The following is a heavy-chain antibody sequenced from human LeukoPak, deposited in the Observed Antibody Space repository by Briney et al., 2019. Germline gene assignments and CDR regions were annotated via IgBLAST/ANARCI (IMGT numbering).Heavy chain of an antibody. V-gene: IGHV7-4-1*02. Sequence: ASVKVSCKASGYTFTSYAMNWVRQAPGQGLEWMGWINTNTGNPTYAQGFTGRFVFSSDTSVSTAYLQISSLKAEDTAVYYCARSGGRTYYYDSSLSAWGQGTLVTVSS. D-gene: IGHD3-22*01. CDR1: GYTFTSYA. CDR2: INTNTGNP. J-gene: IGHJ5*02. CDR3: ARSGGRTYYYDSSLSA.